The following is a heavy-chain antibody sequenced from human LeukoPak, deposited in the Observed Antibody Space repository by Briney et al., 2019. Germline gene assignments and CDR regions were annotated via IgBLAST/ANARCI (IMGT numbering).Heavy chain of an antibody. D-gene: IGHD2-8*01. CDR2: IIPIFATA. V-gene: IGHV1-69*13. J-gene: IGHJ4*02. CDR3: ARAPYCTNVVSPFDY. CDR1: GGTFSSYA. Sequence: SVKVSCKASGGTFSSYAISWVRQATGQGLEWMGGIIPIFATATYAQTFQCRVTITADESTSTAYFELSTLRSDDTAVYYCARAPYCTNVVSPFDYWGQRTLLTVSS.